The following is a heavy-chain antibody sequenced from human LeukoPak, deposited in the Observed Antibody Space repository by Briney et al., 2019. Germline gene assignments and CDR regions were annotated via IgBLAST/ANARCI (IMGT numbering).Heavy chain of an antibody. CDR2: IYPGDSDT. J-gene: IGHJ4*02. V-gene: IGHV5-51*01. CDR1: GYSFTSYW. CDR3: ARQGSYFDY. Sequence: HGEPLKISCKGSGYSFTSYWIAWVRQMPGKGLEWMGIIYPGDSDTRYSPSFQGQVTVSADKSISTAYLQWSSLKASDTAMYYCARQGSYFDYWAQGTLVTVSS.